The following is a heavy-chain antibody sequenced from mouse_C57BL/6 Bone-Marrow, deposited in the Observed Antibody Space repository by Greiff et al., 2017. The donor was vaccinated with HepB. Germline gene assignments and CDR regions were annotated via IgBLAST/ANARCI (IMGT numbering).Heavy chain of an antibody. Sequence: QVQLQQPGAELVKPGASVKMSCKASGYTFTSYWITWVKQRPGQGLEWIGDIYPGSGSTNYNEKFKSKATLTVDTSSSTAYMQLSSLTSEDSAVYYCARSLLWLRRGTPSFAYWGQGTLVTVSA. CDR2: IYPGSGST. CDR3: ARSLLWLRRGTPSFAY. CDR1: GYTFTSYW. V-gene: IGHV1-55*01. D-gene: IGHD2-9*01. J-gene: IGHJ3*01.